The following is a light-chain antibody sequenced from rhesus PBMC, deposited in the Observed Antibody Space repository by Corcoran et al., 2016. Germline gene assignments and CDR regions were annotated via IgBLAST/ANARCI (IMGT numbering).Light chain of an antibody. V-gene: IGKV1-43*02. J-gene: IGKJ2*01. CDR2: DAS. Sequence: DIQMTQSPSSLSASVGDRVTITCRASQGINNYLSWYQQKPGKAPKLLIYDASTLQSGVPSRFSGSGSGTDFPLTISSLQPEDFATDYCLQYSSDPYSFGQGTKVEIK. CDR1: QGINNY. CDR3: LQYSSDPYS.